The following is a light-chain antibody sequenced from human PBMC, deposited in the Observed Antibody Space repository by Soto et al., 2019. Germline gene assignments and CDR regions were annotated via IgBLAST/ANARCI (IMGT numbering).Light chain of an antibody. CDR3: QQYYTTPNT. V-gene: IGKV4-1*01. CDR2: WAS. CDR1: QSVLYSSNNKNY. Sequence: DIVMTQSPDSLTVSLGERATINCKSSQSVLYSSNNKNYLAWYQQKPGQPPKLLIYWASTRESGVPDRFSGSESGTDFTLTISSLQAEDAAVYYCQQYYTTPNTFGQGTKLEIK. J-gene: IGKJ2*01.